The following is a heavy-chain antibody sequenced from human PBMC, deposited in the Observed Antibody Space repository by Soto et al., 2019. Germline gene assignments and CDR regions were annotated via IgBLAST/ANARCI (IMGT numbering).Heavy chain of an antibody. D-gene: IGHD3-3*01. CDR1: GFTFSISP. J-gene: IGHJ4*02. CDR2: VRDDGSRV. CDR3: VRDRYTMSDFWSAFSCY. V-gene: IGHV3-23*04. Sequence: EVQLVQSGGCFVQPGGSLRLPCAASGFTFSISPRSWVRQVPGKSLEWISAVRDDGSRVYYVDSVKGRFTIPRDNSNNTSSLGMKNLRAENTAIYYCVRDRYTMSDFWSAFSCYWGQGALVIVSS.